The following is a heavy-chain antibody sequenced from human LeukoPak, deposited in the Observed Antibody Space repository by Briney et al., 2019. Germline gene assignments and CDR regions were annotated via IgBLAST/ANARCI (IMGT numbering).Heavy chain of an antibody. CDR2: IYTDGTS. D-gene: IGHD3-22*01. Sequence: NPSETLSLTCTVSGGSITSGSIYWSWIRQPAGKGLEWIGRIYTDGTSTYNPSLESRIITSVDTSKDQFSLKLGSVTAADTAVYYCAREYYDSSGYYSLFDYWGQGILVTVSS. CDR3: AREYYDSSGYYSLFDY. CDR1: GGSITSGSIY. V-gene: IGHV4-61*02. J-gene: IGHJ4*02.